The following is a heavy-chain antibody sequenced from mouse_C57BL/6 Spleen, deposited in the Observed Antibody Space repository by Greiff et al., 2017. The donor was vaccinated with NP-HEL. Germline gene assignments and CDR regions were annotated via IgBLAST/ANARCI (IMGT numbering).Heavy chain of an antibody. CDR2: IRNKANGYTT. J-gene: IGHJ1*03. CDR1: GFTFTDYY. CDR3: ARLAGGYFDV. V-gene: IGHV7-3*01. Sequence: EVKLMESGGGLVQPGGSLSLSCAASGFTFTDYYMSWVRQPPGKALEWLGFIRNKANGYTTEYSASVKGRFTISRDNSQSILYLQMNALRAEDSATYYCARLAGGYFDVWGTGTTVTVSS.